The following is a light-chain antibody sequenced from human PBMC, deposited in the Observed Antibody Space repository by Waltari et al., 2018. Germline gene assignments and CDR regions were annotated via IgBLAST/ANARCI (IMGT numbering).Light chain of an antibody. CDR1: QSVNWY. Sequence: ELVLTQSPATLSLSPGERATLPCSASQSVNWYLAWYQQRPGQAPRLLIYDTSNRATGIPARFSGSGSETDFTLTISSLEPEDSAVYYCQQRRNWPLTFGGGTKVEIK. J-gene: IGKJ4*01. CDR3: QQRRNWPLT. CDR2: DTS. V-gene: IGKV3-11*01.